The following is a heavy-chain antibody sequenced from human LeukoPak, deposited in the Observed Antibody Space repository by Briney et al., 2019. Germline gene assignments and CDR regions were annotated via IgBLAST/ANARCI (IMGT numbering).Heavy chain of an antibody. J-gene: IGHJ4*02. D-gene: IGHD4-23*01. CDR2: ISAYNGNT. V-gene: IGHV1-18*01. CDR3: ARSYYGGNSGDY. CDR1: GYTFTSYG. Sequence: ASVKVSCKASGYTFTSYGISWVRQAPGQEVEGMGWISAYNGNTNYAQKLQGRVTMTTDTSTSTAYMELRSLRSDDTAVYYCARSYYGGNSGDYWGQGTLVTVSS.